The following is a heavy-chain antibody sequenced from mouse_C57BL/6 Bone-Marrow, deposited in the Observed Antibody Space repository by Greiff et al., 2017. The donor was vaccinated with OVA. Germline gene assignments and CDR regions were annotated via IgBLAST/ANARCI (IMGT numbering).Heavy chain of an antibody. CDR1: GYTFTSYW. J-gene: IGHJ2*01. D-gene: IGHD2-5*01. CDR3: ASAFYSNSGDFDY. CDR2: IDPSDSYT. Sequence: QVQLQQPGAELVKPGASVKLSCKASGYTFTSYWMQWVKQRPGQGLEWIGEIDPSDSYTNYNQKLKGKATLTVDTSSCTAYMQLSSLTSEDSAVYYCASAFYSNSGDFDYWGQGTTLTVSS. V-gene: IGHV1-50*01.